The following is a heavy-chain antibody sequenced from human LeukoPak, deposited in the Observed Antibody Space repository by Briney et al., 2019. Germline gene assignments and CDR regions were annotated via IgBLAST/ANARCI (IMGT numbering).Heavy chain of an antibody. CDR3: ARVERYHEYFQD. Sequence: SQTLSLTCTVSGGSISSGHYSWSWIRQHPGKGLEWIGSIYYSGSTYSNPSLKSRLTISEDKSKNQFSLKLSSVTAADTAVYFCARVERYHEYFQDWGQGTLVSVSS. CDR1: GGSISSGHYS. J-gene: IGHJ1*01. D-gene: IGHD3-3*01. V-gene: IGHV4-31*03. CDR2: IYYSGST.